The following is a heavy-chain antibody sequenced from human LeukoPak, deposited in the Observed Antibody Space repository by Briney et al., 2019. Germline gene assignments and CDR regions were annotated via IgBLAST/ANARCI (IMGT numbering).Heavy chain of an antibody. V-gene: IGHV3-23*01. CDR3: ANHNIATFDY. CDR1: GFTFTTYA. CDR2: ISGTGGNT. D-gene: IGHD2-15*01. Sequence: GGSLRPSCAASGFTFTTYAMSWVRQAPGEGLEWVSAISGTGGNTYYADSVKGRFTISRDNSKNTLHLQMNSLRAEDTAVYYCANHNIATFDYWGQGTLVTVSS. J-gene: IGHJ4*02.